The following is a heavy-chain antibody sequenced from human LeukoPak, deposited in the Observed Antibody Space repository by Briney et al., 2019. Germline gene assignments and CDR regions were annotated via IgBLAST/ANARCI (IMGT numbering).Heavy chain of an antibody. CDR1: GFTFSSYG. CDR2: ISGSGGST. V-gene: IGHV3-23*01. CDR3: AKWLGGDYYYYYMDV. J-gene: IGHJ6*03. Sequence: PGGSLRLSCAASGFTFSSYGMSWVRQAPGKGLEWVSAISGSGGSTYYADSVKGRFTISRDNSKNTLYLQMNSLRAEDTAVYYCAKWLGGDYYYYYMDVWGKGTTVTISS. D-gene: IGHD6-19*01.